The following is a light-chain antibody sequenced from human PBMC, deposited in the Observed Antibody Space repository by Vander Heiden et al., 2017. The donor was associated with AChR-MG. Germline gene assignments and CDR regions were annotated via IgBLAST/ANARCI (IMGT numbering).Light chain of an antibody. J-gene: IGLJ1*01. CDR1: SSDVGGYNY. V-gene: IGLV2-8*01. CDR2: EVS. Sequence: SALTQPPSASGSPGPTVTISCTATSSDVGGYNYESWYEQHPGKAPKLMIYEVSKRPTGVPDRFSGSKSGNTASLTVSGLQAEDEADYYCSAHAGSNNGYVFGTGTKVTVL. CDR3: SAHAGSNNGYV.